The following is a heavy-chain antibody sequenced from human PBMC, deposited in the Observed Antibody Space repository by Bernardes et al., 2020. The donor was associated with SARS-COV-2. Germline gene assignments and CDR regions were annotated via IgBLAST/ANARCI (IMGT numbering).Heavy chain of an antibody. CDR2: INSDGSIT. CDR3: AREGPKADFDY. Sequence: GGSLRLSCAASGFTFSNYWMHWVRQAPGKGLVWVSRINSDGSITSYADSVKGRFTISRDNAKNTLYLQMNSLRADDTAVYYCAREGPKADFDYWGQGTLGTVSS. V-gene: IGHV3-74*01. CDR1: GFTFSNYW. J-gene: IGHJ4*02.